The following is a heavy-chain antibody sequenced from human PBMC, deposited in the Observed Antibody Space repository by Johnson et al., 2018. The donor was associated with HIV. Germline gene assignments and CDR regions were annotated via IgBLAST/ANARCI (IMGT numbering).Heavy chain of an antibody. Sequence: VLLLESGGGVVRPGGSLRLSCAASGFTFDDYGMHWVRQAPGKGLEWVAFIRYDGSNKYYADSVKGRFTISRDNSKNTLYLQMNSLRAEDTAVYYCAKDVGGSSLFPVAFDIWGQGTMVTVSS. CDR2: IRYDGSNK. V-gene: IGHV3-30*02. D-gene: IGHD6-6*01. CDR1: GFTFDDYG. J-gene: IGHJ3*02. CDR3: AKDVGGSSLFPVAFDI.